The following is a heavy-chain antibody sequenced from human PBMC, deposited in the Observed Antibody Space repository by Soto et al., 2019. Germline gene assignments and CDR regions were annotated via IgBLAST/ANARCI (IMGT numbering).Heavy chain of an antibody. CDR1: GGSFSGYY. CDR2: INHSGST. CDR3: ASEAAAGPPFDY. V-gene: IGHV4-34*01. Sequence: SETLSLTCAVYGGSFSGYYWSWIRQPPGKGLEWIGEINHSGSTNYNPSLKSRVTISVDTSKNQFSLKPSSVTAADTAVYYCASEAAAGPPFDYWGQGTLVTVSS. D-gene: IGHD6-13*01. J-gene: IGHJ4*02.